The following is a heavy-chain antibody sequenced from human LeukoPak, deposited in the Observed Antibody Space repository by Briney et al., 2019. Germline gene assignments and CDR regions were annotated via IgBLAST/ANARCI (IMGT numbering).Heavy chain of an antibody. CDR1: GYSFHDFG. J-gene: IGHJ4*02. Sequence: ASVKVSCKASGYSFHDFGISWVRQAPGQGLEWMGWISTEIGNTNYAQRLQGRVTMTRDTSTSTVYMELTSLTSDDTAVYYCARDRYGYCGGGSCFLFDYWGRGTLVTVSS. CDR2: ISTEIGNT. D-gene: IGHD2-15*01. V-gene: IGHV1-18*04. CDR3: ARDRYGYCGGGSCFLFDY.